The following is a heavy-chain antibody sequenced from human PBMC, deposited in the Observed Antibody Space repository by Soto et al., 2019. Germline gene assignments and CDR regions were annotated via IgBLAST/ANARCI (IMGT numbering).Heavy chain of an antibody. D-gene: IGHD6-19*01. CDR2: IIPIFGTA. CDR1: GGTFSSYA. Sequence: SVKVSCKASGGTFSSYAISWVRQAPGQGLEWMGGIIPIFGTANYAQKFQGRVTITADKSTSTAYMELSSLRSEDTAVYYCVQEAVAGKALDYWGQGTLVTVSS. J-gene: IGHJ4*02. V-gene: IGHV1-69*06. CDR3: VQEAVAGKALDY.